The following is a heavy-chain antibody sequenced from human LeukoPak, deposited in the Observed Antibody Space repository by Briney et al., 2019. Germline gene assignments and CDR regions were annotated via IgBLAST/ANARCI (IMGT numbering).Heavy chain of an antibody. V-gene: IGHV1-2*02. J-gene: IGHJ4*02. Sequence: ASVKVSCKAPGYTFTGYCMHWVRQAPGQGLEWMGWIDPNSGGTRYAQKFQGRVTMTRDTSISAAYMELSRLTSDDTAVYYCARDSIAAAGLYFDYWGQGTLVTVSS. CDR3: ARDSIAAAGLYFDY. CDR1: GYTFTGYC. D-gene: IGHD6-13*01. CDR2: IDPNSGGT.